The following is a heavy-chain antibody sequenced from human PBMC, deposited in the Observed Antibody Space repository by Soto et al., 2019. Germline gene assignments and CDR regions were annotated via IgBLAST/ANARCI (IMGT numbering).Heavy chain of an antibody. CDR3: ARRIVATETFDY. D-gene: IGHD5-12*01. J-gene: IGHJ4*02. V-gene: IGHV4-30-2*01. CDR2: MYHSGST. CDR1: WGHIGNRGDC. Sequence: SQTQHLSYGVAWGHIGNRGDCCSSIRQPPGKGLEWIGYMYHSGSTKYNPSLNSRVTISVDTSKNQFSLTVTSVTAADTAVYYCARRIVATETFDYWGQGTLVTVSS.